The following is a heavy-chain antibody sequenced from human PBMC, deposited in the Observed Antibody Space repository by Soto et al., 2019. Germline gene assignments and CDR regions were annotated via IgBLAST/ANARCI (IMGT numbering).Heavy chain of an antibody. CDR2: MNPNSGNT. J-gene: IGHJ4*02. D-gene: IGHD4-17*01. V-gene: IGHV1-8*01. CDR3: ARTLYGDNVDY. CDR1: GYTFTSYD. Sequence: QVQLVQSGAEVKKPGASVKVSCKASGYTFTSYDINWVRQATGQGLEWMGWMNPNSGNTGYAQKFQGSVTMNRHTSRSTAYMELSSRRSEDTAVYYCARTLYGDNVDYWGQGTLVTVSS.